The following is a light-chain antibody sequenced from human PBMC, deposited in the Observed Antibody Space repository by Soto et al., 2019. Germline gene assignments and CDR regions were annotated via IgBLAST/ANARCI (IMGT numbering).Light chain of an antibody. CDR1: QAIRDNY. J-gene: IGKJ1*01. CDR3: QQYALSPGT. Sequence: EILLTQSPGTLSLSPGEAATLSCRASQAIRDNYLAWFQQKPGQAPRLLIYGAAYRVSGLQHRFEASRSGTEFTLAINSLQPEDFAVYCCQQYALSPGTLGQGTTVDVK. CDR2: GAA. V-gene: IGKV3-20*01.